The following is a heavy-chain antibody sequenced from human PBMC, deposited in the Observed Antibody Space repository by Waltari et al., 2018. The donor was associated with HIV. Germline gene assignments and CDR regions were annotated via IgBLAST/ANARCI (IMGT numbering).Heavy chain of an antibody. D-gene: IGHD3-10*01. CDR2: TWADGSHE. CDR3: ARDQHSATNYYGLDV. V-gene: IGHV3-33*02. CDR1: GFNFSNYA. J-gene: IGHJ6*02. Sequence: QVHLVESGGAVVQSGKSLRLSCAASGFNFSNYAMHWVRQGPGKGLEWLSGTWADGSHESYADFAKGRFTISRDDSDNTLFLYLSGLRADDTAVYYCARDQHSATNYYGLDVWGQGTTVTVS.